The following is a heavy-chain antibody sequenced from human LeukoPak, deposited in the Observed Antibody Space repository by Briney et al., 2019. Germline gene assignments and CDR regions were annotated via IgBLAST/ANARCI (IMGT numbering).Heavy chain of an antibody. Sequence: SETLSLTCSVSGGSISSSSYYWAWIRQPPGKGLEWIASIYYSGSTYYNPSLRSRVTISVETAKNEFSLKLRCVTAAERAEYYCAIDLYTYNLDAEYWGQGTLVTVSS. D-gene: IGHD5-18*01. CDR2: IYYSGST. V-gene: IGHV4-39*07. CDR3: AIDLYTYNLDAEY. J-gene: IGHJ4*02. CDR1: GGSISSSSYY.